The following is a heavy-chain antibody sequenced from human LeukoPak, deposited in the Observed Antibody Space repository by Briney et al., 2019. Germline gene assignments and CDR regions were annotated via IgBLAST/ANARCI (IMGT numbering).Heavy chain of an antibody. CDR2: IWYDGRNQ. V-gene: IGHV3-33*01. CDR1: GFTFRTYG. CDR3: SRWEYYHESSGYPSD. Sequence: PEWSLRLSCAESGFTFRTYGMHWVRQAPGKGLEWVAVIWYDGRNQFYAESVKGRFAVSRDNSKNTLYLEMNSLRAEDTAVYLFSRWEYYHESSGYPSDWGQGTLVSFA. D-gene: IGHD3-22*01. J-gene: IGHJ4*02.